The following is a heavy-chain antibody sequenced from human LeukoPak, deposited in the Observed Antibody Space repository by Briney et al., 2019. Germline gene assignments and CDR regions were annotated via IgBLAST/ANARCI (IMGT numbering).Heavy chain of an antibody. V-gene: IGHV3-66*01. CDR1: GFTFSSYA. CDR3: ATIDY. J-gene: IGHJ4*02. CDR2: IYSGGST. Sequence: GGSPRLSCAASGFTFSSYAMSWVRQAPGKGLEWVSVIYSGGSTYYADSVKGRFTISRDNSKNTLYLQMNSLRAEDTAVYYCATIDYWGQGTLVTVSS.